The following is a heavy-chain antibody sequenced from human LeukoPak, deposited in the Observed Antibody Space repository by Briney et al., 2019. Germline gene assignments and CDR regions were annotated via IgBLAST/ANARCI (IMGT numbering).Heavy chain of an antibody. D-gene: IGHD6-19*01. V-gene: IGHV3-23*01. CDR3: ARSSSGWYAGDAFDI. J-gene: IGHJ3*02. CDR1: GFTFSTYA. Sequence: GGSLRLSCAASGFTFSTYAMSWVRQAPGKGLEWVSAISGGAISTYYADSVKGRFTISRDNSKNSLYLQMNSLRAEDTAVYYCARSSSGWYAGDAFDIWGQGTMVTVSS. CDR2: ISGGAIST.